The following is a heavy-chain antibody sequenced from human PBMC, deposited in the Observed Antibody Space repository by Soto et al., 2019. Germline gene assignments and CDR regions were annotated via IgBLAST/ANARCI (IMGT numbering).Heavy chain of an antibody. CDR2: IKSENDGGII. Sequence: EVQLAESGGDLVEPGGSLRLSCAASGFTFKTAWMNWVRQSPGKGLAWVGRIKSENDGGIIDYAAPVKGRFIISRDDSKNTVNLETNSLTTEVTAVYYCAADSPAWGAYAFDYSGHGILVTVSS. J-gene: IGHJ4*01. CDR3: AADSPAWGAYAFDY. CDR1: GFTFKTAW. V-gene: IGHV3-15*07. D-gene: IGHD3-16*01.